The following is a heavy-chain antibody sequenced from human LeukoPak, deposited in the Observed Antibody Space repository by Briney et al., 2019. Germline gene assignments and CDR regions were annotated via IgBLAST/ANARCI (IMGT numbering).Heavy chain of an antibody. Sequence: ASVNVSCKASGYTFTTYDINWVRQATGQGLEWMGWVNPNSGNTGYAQKFQGRVTMTRDTSTSTVYMELSSLRSEDTAVYYCARDFIPRTGDPGWYFDLWGRGTLVTVSS. V-gene: IGHV1-8*01. D-gene: IGHD7-27*01. CDR1: GYTFTTYD. J-gene: IGHJ2*01. CDR3: ARDFIPRTGDPGWYFDL. CDR2: VNPNSGNT.